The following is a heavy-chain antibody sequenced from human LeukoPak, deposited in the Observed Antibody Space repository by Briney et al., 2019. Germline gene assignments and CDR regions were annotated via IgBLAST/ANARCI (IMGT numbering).Heavy chain of an antibody. CDR1: GYSISSDYY. D-gene: IGHD4-17*01. V-gene: IGHV4-38-2*02. CDR3: ASLDTVTYYFDF. J-gene: IGHJ4*02. CDR2: ISHSGST. Sequence: SETLSLTCTVSGYSISSDYYWGWIRQPPGKGLEWIGTISHSGSTFYNPSLEGRVTISVDTSKNQFSVKLSSVTAADTAVYYCASLDTVTYYFDFWGQGTLVTVSS.